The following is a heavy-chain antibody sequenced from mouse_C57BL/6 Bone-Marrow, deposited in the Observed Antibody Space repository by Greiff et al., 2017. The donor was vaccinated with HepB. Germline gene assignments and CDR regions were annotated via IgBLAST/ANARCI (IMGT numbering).Heavy chain of an antibody. V-gene: IGHV5-6*02. J-gene: IGHJ2*01. D-gene: IGHD2-1*01. Sequence: VKLVESGGDLVKPGGSLKLSCAASGFTFSSYGMSWVRQTPDKRLEWVATISSGGSYTYYPDSVKGRFTISRDNAKNTLYLQMSSLKSEDTAMYYCARHGYGNYDYWGQGTTLTVSS. CDR3: ARHGYGNYDY. CDR2: ISSGGSYT. CDR1: GFTFSSYG.